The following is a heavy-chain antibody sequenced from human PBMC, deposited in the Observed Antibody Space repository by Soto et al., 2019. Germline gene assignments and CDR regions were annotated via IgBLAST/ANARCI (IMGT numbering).Heavy chain of an antibody. CDR2: IYYSGST. Sequence: SETLSLTCTVSGDSIINNYWSWIRQPPGKGLEWIGLIYYSGSTIYNPSLRSRVTMSVDTSNTEFSLILNSVTAADTAVYFCARYFPVWSGYYTGFDPWGPGTLVTVSS. J-gene: IGHJ5*02. D-gene: IGHD3-3*01. CDR1: GDSIINNY. V-gene: IGHV4-59*08. CDR3: ARYFPVWSGYYTGFDP.